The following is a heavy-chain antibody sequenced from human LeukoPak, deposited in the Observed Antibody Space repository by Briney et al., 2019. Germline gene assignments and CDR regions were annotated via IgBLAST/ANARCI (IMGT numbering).Heavy chain of an antibody. J-gene: IGHJ3*02. D-gene: IGHD2-15*01. V-gene: IGHV3-23*01. CDR1: GFTFSSYA. Sequence: PGGSLRLSCAASGFTFSSYAMSWVRQAPGKGLEWVSAISGSGGSTYYADSVKGRFTISRDNSKNTLYLQMNSLRAEDTAVYYCAKGSPSRYLGIVVVVAATGMSAFDIWGQGTMVTVSS. CDR3: AKGSPSRYLGIVVVVAATGMSAFDI. CDR2: ISGSGGST.